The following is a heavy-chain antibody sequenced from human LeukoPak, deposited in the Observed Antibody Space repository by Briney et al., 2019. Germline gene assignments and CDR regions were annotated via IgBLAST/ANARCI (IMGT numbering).Heavy chain of an antibody. CDR1: GGSFSGYY. CDR3: ARPMGAAGTAYYGLNV. CDR2: INHSGST. Sequence: TSETLSLTCAVYGGSFSGYYWSWIRQPPGKGLEWIGEINHSGSTNYNPSLKSRVTISVDTSKNQFSLKLSSVTAADTAIYYCARPMGAAGTAYYGLNVWGQGTAVVVSS. D-gene: IGHD6-13*01. J-gene: IGHJ6*02. V-gene: IGHV4-34*01.